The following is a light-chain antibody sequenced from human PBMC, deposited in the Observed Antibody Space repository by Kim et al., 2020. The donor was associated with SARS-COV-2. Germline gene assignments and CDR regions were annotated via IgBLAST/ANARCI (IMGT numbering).Light chain of an antibody. V-gene: IGLV3-19*01. CDR1: SVRSFY. CDR2: GKN. Sequence: WGQTVRHKCQGDSVRSFYANWYQQKPGQAPVLVISGKNNRPSGIPDRFSGSNSGNTASLTITGAQAEDEADYYCNSRDSSGTHRVFGTGTKVTVL. J-gene: IGLJ1*01. CDR3: NSRDSSGTHRV.